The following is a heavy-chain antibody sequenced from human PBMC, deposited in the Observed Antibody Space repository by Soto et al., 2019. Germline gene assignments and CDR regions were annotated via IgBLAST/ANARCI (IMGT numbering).Heavy chain of an antibody. Sequence: GESLKISGTGSGYSFTTYWISWVRQMPGKGLEWMGRIDPSDSYTNYGPSFLRHVTISADKSISTAYLQWSSLKASDTAMYYCARHPNLGATTDAFDIWGQGTMVTVSS. CDR2: IDPSDSYT. J-gene: IGHJ3*02. V-gene: IGHV5-10-1*01. CDR3: ARHPNLGATTDAFDI. D-gene: IGHD1-26*01. CDR1: GYSFTTYW.